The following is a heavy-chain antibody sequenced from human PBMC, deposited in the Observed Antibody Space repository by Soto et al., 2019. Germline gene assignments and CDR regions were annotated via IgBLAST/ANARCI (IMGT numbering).Heavy chain of an antibody. Sequence: PVGSLRLSGAASGFTFSSYAMHWVRQAPGKGLEWVAVISYDGSNKYYADSVKGRFTISRDNSKNTLYLQMNSLRAEDTAVYYCARELALGIQLWWPRYDYFDYWGQGTLVTVSS. D-gene: IGHD5-18*01. CDR2: ISYDGSNK. J-gene: IGHJ4*02. CDR1: GFTFSSYA. CDR3: ARELALGIQLWWPRYDYFDY. V-gene: IGHV3-30-3*01.